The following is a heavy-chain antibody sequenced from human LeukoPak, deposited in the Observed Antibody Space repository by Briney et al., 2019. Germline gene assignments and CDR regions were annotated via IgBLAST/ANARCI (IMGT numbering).Heavy chain of an antibody. V-gene: IGHV5-51*01. CDR3: ARRPRRDGYNEDFYYFDY. CDR2: IYPGDFET. Sequence: GESLKISYTASGYSFTSYWIGWVRQMPRKGLEWRGIIYPGDFETRYSLSFQGQVTISADKSISTAYLQWSSLKASDTAMYYCARRPRRDGYNEDFYYFDYWGQGTLVTVSS. J-gene: IGHJ4*02. CDR1: GYSFTSYW. D-gene: IGHD5-24*01.